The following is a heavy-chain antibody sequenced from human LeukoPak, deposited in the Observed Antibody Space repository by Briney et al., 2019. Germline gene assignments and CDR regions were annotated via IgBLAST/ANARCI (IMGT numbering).Heavy chain of an antibody. CDR2: ITNNGRST. Sequence: PGGSLRLSCSASGFTFSRYAMHWVRQPPGKGLEYVSAITNNGRSTYYADSVKGRFTISRDNSKNTLYLQMSSLRAEDTAVYYCASTYSYDSSGYYPFDYWGQGTLVTVPS. D-gene: IGHD3-22*01. V-gene: IGHV3-64D*06. CDR3: ASTYSYDSSGYYPFDY. CDR1: GFTFSRYA. J-gene: IGHJ4*02.